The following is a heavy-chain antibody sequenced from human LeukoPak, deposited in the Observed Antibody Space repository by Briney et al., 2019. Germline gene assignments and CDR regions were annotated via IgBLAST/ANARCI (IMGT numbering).Heavy chain of an antibody. Sequence: GASVKVSCKASGYTFTSYGISWVRQAPGQGLEWMGWISAYNGNTNYAQKLQGRVTMTTDTSTSTAYMELRSLRSDDTAVYYCARAPYGDYVEGRSDYWGQGTLVTVSS. D-gene: IGHD4-17*01. V-gene: IGHV1-18*01. CDR3: ARAPYGDYVEGRSDY. CDR1: GYTFTSYG. J-gene: IGHJ4*02. CDR2: ISAYNGNT.